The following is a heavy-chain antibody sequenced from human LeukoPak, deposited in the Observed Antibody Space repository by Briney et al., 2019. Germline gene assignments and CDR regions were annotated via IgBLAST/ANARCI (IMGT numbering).Heavy chain of an antibody. J-gene: IGHJ4*02. Sequence: SETLSLTCTVSGGSISSGSYYWSWIRQPAGKGLEWIGRIYSSGSTNYNPSLKSRVTISVDTSKNQLSLKLSSVTAADTAVYYCARSYFDYWGQGTLVTVSS. CDR1: GGSISSGSYY. CDR2: IYSSGST. CDR3: ARSYFDY. V-gene: IGHV4-61*02.